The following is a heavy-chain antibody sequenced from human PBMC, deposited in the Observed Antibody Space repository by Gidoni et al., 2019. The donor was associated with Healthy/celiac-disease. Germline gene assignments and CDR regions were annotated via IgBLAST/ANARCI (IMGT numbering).Heavy chain of an antibody. V-gene: IGHV4-39*01. CDR2: IYYSGST. Sequence: QLQLQESGPGLVKPSETLSRTCTGSGRAISSSSDSWGWIRQPPGKGLEWIGSIYYSGSTYYNPSLKIRVTISVDTSKNQFSLKLSSVTAADPAVYYCARHVWYGFGELRSYYFDYWGQGTLVTVSS. CDR3: ARHVWYGFGELRSYYFDY. D-gene: IGHD3-10*01. CDR1: GRAISSSSDS. J-gene: IGHJ4*02.